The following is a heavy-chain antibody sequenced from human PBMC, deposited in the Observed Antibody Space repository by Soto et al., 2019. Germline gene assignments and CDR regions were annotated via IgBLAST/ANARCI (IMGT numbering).Heavy chain of an antibody. Sequence: VQLVESGGDLVQPGGSLRLSCAASGFIFNKYWMTWVRQAPGKGLEWVATIKEDGSEKYYGDSVKGRFTISRDNSKNSVFLQMNSLRAEDTAVYYCVRARVDYWGQGILVTVSS. V-gene: IGHV3-7*03. CDR1: GFIFNKYW. CDR2: IKEDGSEK. J-gene: IGHJ4*02. CDR3: VRARVDY.